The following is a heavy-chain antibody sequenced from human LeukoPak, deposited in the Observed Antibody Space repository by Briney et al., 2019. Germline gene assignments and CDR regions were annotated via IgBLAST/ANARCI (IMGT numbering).Heavy chain of an antibody. Sequence: GASVRVSCKASVGTFSSYAISWVRQAPGQGIEWMGRIIPIFGTANYAQKFQGRVTITTDEPTSTAYMELSRLRSEDTAVYYCASSLRYFDWLYTDYWGQGTLVTVSS. J-gene: IGHJ4*02. CDR3: ASSLRYFDWLYTDY. V-gene: IGHV1-69*05. D-gene: IGHD3-9*01. CDR2: IIPIFGTA. CDR1: VGTFSSYA.